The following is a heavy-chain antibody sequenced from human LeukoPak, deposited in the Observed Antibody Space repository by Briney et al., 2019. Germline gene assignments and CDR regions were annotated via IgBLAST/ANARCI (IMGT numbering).Heavy chain of an antibody. CDR3: TTVTMVRDYDY. CDR2: IKKKGDGGTT. J-gene: IGHJ4*02. CDR1: GFTFSSYD. D-gene: IGHD3-10*01. V-gene: IGHV3-15*01. Sequence: GGSLRLSCAASGFTFSSYDINWVRQAPGKGLEWVGRIKKKGDGGTTDYAAPVKGRFAISRDDSKNMLYLEMNNLKIEDTAVYYCTTVTMVRDYDYWGQGTLVTVSS.